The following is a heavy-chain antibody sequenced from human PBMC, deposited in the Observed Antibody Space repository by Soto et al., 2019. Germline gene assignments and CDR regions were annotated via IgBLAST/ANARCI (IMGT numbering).Heavy chain of an antibody. CDR2: IDPSDSYT. CDR1: GYSFTSYW. V-gene: IGHV5-10-1*01. J-gene: IGHJ6*02. Sequence: PGESLKISCKGSGYSFTSYWISWVRQMPGKGLEWMGRIDPSDSYTNYSPSFQGHVTISADKSISTAYLQWSSLKASDTAMYYCARHGGGKLWLRSYYYGMDVWGQGTTVTVSS. D-gene: IGHD5-18*01. CDR3: ARHGGGKLWLRSYYYGMDV.